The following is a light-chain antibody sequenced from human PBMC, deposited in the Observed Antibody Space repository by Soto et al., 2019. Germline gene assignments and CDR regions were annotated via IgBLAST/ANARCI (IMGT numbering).Light chain of an antibody. CDR2: AAS. Sequence: DIPMTQSPSSLSASVGDRVTITCRASQSISSYLDWYQQKPGKAAKLLIYAASSLQSGVPSRFSGSGSGTDCTLTSSSLQPEEFATYYGQQSYSTPLTVGRGTRLEIK. CDR1: QSISSY. V-gene: IGKV1-39*01. J-gene: IGKJ5*01. CDR3: QQSYSTPLT.